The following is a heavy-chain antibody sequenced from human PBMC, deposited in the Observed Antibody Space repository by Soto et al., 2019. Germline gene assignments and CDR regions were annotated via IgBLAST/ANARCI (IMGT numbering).Heavy chain of an antibody. CDR2: ISGSGSTI. Sequence: GSLVLSFAASGFTFSDYYMTGIRQAPGKGLEWVSYISGSGSTIHYAESVKGRFTVSRNNAKNSLYLQMSSLRDEDTAVYYCASDPYYYASYYWGQGTLVTVSS. J-gene: IGHJ4*02. CDR3: ASDPYYYASYY. V-gene: IGHV3-11*01. CDR1: GFTFSDYY. D-gene: IGHD3-10*01.